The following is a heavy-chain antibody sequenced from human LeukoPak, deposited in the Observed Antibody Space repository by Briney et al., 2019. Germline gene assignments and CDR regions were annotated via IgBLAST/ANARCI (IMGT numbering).Heavy chain of an antibody. J-gene: IGHJ6*02. CDR3: AKLPLAPHYYYYGMDV. CDR1: GFTFSSYA. Sequence: PGGSLRLSCAVSGFTFSSYATSWVRQAPGKGLEWVSTISGSGGSTYYADSVKGRFTISRDNSKNTLYLQMSSLRAEDTAVYYCAKLPLAPHYYYYGMDVWGQGTTVTVSS. CDR2: ISGSGGST. D-gene: IGHD6-13*01. V-gene: IGHV3-23*01.